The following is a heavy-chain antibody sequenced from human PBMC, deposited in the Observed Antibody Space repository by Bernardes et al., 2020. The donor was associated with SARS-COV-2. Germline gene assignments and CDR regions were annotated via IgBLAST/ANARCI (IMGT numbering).Heavy chain of an antibody. CDR1: GGSISSITYY. Sequence: SNTLYLSCTVSGGSISSITYYWGWILQPPGKGLEWIGSIYYTGSTYYNPSLKSRLTISVDTSKNQFSLNLSSVTAADTAVYYCSRRGIYSSSGWFDPWGQGTLVTVSS. CDR3: SRRGIYSSSGWFDP. D-gene: IGHD3-10*01. CDR2: IYYTGST. J-gene: IGHJ5*02. V-gene: IGHV4-39*01.